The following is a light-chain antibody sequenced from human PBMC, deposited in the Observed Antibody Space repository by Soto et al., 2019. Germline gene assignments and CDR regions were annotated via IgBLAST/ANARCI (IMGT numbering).Light chain of an antibody. CDR1: QGISNY. J-gene: IGKJ1*01. V-gene: IGKV1-27*01. Sequence: DIQMTQSPSSLSASVGDRVTITCRASQGISNYLAWYQQQPGKVPKLLIYVASTLQSGVPSRVSGSGSGTEFTLTISSLQPEDGATYYCQKYNSAPWTFGQGTKVEIK. CDR2: VAS. CDR3: QKYNSAPWT.